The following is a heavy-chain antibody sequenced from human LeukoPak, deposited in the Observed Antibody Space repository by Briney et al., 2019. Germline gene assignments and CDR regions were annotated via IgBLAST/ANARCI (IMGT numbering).Heavy chain of an antibody. V-gene: IGHV3-30*18. CDR1: GFNFSNYV. CDR3: AKDLVGYSSSGDYFDY. CDR2: IAHDGSNK. Sequence: GGSLRLFCAASGFNFSNYVMQWVRQVPGKGLEWVALIAHDGSNKYYADSVKGRFTISRDNSKNTLYLQMNSLRAEDTAVYYCAKDLVGYSSSGDYFDYWGQGTLVTVSS. D-gene: IGHD6-13*01. J-gene: IGHJ4*02.